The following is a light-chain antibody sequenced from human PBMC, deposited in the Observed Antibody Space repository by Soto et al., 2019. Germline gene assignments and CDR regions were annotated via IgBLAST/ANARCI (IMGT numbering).Light chain of an antibody. J-gene: IGLJ1*01. CDR1: SSDVGGYNS. CDR2: EVH. CDR3: NSDSCSSNV. V-gene: IGLV2-8*01. Sequence: QSALTQPPSASGSPGQSVAISCTGTSSDVGGYNSVSWYQQHPGKAPKLMIYEVHNRPSRVPDRFSGSKSGNTASLAVSGLQGEDESDFFCNSDSCSSNVFGTCTKLTVL.